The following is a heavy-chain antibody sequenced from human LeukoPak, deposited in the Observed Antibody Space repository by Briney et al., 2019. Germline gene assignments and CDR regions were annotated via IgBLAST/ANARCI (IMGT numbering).Heavy chain of an antibody. CDR2: IYYSGNT. CDR3: ARVQGGYYDSSGLDFDY. J-gene: IGHJ4*02. Sequence: SETLSLTCSVSGVSISSSDYSWGWIRQPPGKGLEWIGSIYYSGNTFYNPALKSRVTISVDSPKNQLSLRLSSVTAADTAVYYCARVQGGYYDSSGLDFDYWGQGTLVTVSS. V-gene: IGHV4-39*07. D-gene: IGHD3-22*01. CDR1: GVSISSSDYS.